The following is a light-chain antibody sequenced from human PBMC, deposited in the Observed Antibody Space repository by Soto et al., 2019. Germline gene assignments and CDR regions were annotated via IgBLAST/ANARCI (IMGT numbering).Light chain of an antibody. J-gene: IGKJ4*01. CDR1: QSVGSY. CDR3: QQRSDWPST. Sequence: EIVLTQSPATLSLSPGDRATLSCRASQSVGSYLGWYQQRPGQAPSLLIYDASNRATGIPARSSGSGSGTDFTLTLSSLEPEDFAVYYCQQRSDWPSTFGGGTKVEIK. CDR2: DAS. V-gene: IGKV3-11*01.